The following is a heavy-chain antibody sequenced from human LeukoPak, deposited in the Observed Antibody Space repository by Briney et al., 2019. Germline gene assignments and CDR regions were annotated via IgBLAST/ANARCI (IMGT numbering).Heavy chain of an antibody. CDR1: GGSINYYY. CDR2: IYSSAST. V-gene: IGHV4-59*01. Sequence: SETLSLTCTVSGGSINYYYWSWIRQPPGKGLEYIGYIYSSASTNYNPSLKSRVTMSVDTCKNQFPLKLSSVTAADTAVYYCARDSRYSDTSGYYYSHYYMDVWGKGTTVTVSS. D-gene: IGHD3-22*01. CDR3: ARDSRYSDTSGYYYSHYYMDV. J-gene: IGHJ6*03.